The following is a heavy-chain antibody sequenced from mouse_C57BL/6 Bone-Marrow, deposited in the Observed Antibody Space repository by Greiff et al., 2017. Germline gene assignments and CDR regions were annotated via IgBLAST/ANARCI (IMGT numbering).Heavy chain of an antibody. Sequence: EVKLMESGAELVKPGASVKLSCTASGFNITDYYMHWVKQRPEQGLEWIGRIDPEDGETKYAPNFQGKDTLTADTSSNTTYLQLSSLTSEDAAGYYCDRLARDVGFAYWGQGTLVTVSA. CDR2: IDPEDGET. CDR1: GFNITDYY. V-gene: IGHV14-2*01. D-gene: IGHD2-14*01. J-gene: IGHJ3*01. CDR3: DRLARDVGFAY.